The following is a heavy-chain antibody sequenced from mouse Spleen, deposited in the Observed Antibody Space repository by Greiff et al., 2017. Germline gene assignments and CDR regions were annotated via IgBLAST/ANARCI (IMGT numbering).Heavy chain of an antibody. V-gene: IGHV1-53*01. J-gene: IGHJ4*01. D-gene: IGHD2-14*01. Sequence: QVQLQQPGTELVKPGASVKLSCKASGYTFTSYWMHWVKQRPGQGLEWIGNINPSNGGTNYNEKFKSKATLTVDKSSSTAYMQLSSLTSEDSAVYYCARGLYYRYDVGYAMDYWGQGTSVTVSS. CDR2: INPSNGGT. CDR3: ARGLYYRYDVGYAMDY. CDR1: GYTFTSYW.